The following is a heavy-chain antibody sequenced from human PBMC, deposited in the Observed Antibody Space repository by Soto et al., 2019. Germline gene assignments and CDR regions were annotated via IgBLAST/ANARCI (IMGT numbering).Heavy chain of an antibody. CDR3: ARGYGSSGYYFTHRSQNKRAEYFQH. CDR2: IYYSGST. V-gene: IGHV4-59*12. J-gene: IGHJ1*01. CDR1: GGSIGSYY. D-gene: IGHD3-22*01. Sequence: SQTMSVTCTVAGGSIGSYYGSWIRQTPGKGLEWIGYIYYSGSTNYNPSLKSRVTISVDTAKNQFSLKLSSVTAADTAVYYCARGYGSSGYYFTHRSQNKRAEYFQHWCQGTLVTSP.